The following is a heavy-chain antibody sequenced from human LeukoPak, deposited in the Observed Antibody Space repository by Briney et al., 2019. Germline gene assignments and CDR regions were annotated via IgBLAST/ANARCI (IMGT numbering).Heavy chain of an antibody. D-gene: IGHD3-10*01. J-gene: IGHJ5*02. CDR3: ARAPRITMVRGVFYWFDP. Sequence: ASVKVSCKASGYTFTSYDINWVRQATGQGLEWMGWMNPNSGNTGYAQKFQGRVTITRNTSISTAYMELSSLSSEDTAVYYCARAPRITMVRGVFYWFDPWGQGTLVTVSS. CDR2: MNPNSGNT. CDR1: GYTFTSYD. V-gene: IGHV1-8*03.